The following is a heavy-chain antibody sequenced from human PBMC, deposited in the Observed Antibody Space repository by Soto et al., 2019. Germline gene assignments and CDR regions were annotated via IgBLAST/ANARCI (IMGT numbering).Heavy chain of an antibody. Sequence: PGGSLRLSCAASGFTFSSYWMSWVRQAPGKGLEWVANIKQDGSEKYYVDSVKGRFTISRDNAKNSLYLQMNSLRAEDTAVYYCARRYCSSTSCYPSAFDIWGQGTMVTVSS. D-gene: IGHD2-2*01. CDR3: ARRYCSSTSCYPSAFDI. J-gene: IGHJ3*02. CDR1: GFTFSSYW. V-gene: IGHV3-7*01. CDR2: IKQDGSEK.